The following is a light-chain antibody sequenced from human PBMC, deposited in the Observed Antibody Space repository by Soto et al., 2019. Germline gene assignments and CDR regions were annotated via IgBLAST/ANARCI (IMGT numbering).Light chain of an antibody. V-gene: IGKV1-8*01. CDR2: AAS. CDR3: QQYYSYPPT. Sequence: AIRMTQSPSSLSASTGDRVTTTCRASQGISSYLAWYQQKPGKAPKLLIYAASTLQSGVPSRFSGSGSGTDFTLTISCLQSEDFATYYCQQYYSYPPTFGQGTK. J-gene: IGKJ1*01. CDR1: QGISSY.